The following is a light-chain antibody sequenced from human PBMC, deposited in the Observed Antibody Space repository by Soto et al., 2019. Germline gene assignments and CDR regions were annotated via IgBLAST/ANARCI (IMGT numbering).Light chain of an antibody. CDR1: SSNIGNNY. Sequence: QSVLTQPPSVSAAPGQKVTISCSGSSSNIGNNYVSWYQQRPGTAPKLLIYDNNKRPSGIPDRFSGSKYGTSATLGITGLPNGDEDAYYCGTWDSSLSAEVFGGGTKVTVL. CDR3: GTWDSSLSAEV. J-gene: IGLJ3*02. V-gene: IGLV1-51*01. CDR2: DNN.